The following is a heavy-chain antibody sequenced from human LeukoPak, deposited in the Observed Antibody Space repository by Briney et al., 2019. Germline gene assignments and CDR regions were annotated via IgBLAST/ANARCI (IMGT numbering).Heavy chain of an antibody. CDR1: GGSFSGYY. J-gene: IGHJ4*02. D-gene: IGHD3-22*01. V-gene: IGHV4-34*01. CDR3: ARGRGYYDSSGYYHYYFDY. CDR2: INHSGST. Sequence: SETLSLTCAVDGGSFSGYYWSWIRQPPGKGLEWIGEINHSGSTNYNPSLKSRVTISVDTSKNQFSLKLSSVTAADTAVYYCARGRGYYDSSGYYHYYFDYWGQGTLVTVSS.